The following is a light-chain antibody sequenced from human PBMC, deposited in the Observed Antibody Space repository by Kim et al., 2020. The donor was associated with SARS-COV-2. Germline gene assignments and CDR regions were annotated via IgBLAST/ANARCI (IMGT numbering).Light chain of an antibody. CDR1: RGSIASNY. V-gene: IGLV6-57*03. Sequence: TVTISCTRSRGSIASNYVQWYQQRPGSAPTTVIYEDNQRPSGVPDRFSGSIDSSSNSASLTISGLKTEDEADYYCQSYDSSNPHWVFGGGTQLTVL. CDR3: QSYDSSNPHWV. J-gene: IGLJ3*02. CDR2: EDN.